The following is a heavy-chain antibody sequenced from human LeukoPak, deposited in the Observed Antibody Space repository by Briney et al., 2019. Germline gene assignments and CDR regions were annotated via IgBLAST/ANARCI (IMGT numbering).Heavy chain of an antibody. J-gene: IGHJ5*02. CDR1: GGSISSTSYY. CDR3: ARGLRSSVWFDP. CDR2: IYYSGST. Sequence: SETLSLTCTVPGGSISSTSYYWGWIRQPPGKGLEWIGSIYYSGSTYYNPSLKSRVTISVDTSKNQFSLKLGSVTAADTAVYYCARGLRSSVWFDPWGQGTLVTVSS. V-gene: IGHV4-39*07. D-gene: IGHD6-6*01.